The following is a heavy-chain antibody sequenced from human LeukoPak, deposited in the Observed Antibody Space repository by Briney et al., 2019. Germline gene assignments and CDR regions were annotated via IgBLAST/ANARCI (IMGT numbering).Heavy chain of an antibody. CDR3: ARGYGQAEDYYFDY. D-gene: IGHD3-10*01. J-gene: IGHJ4*02. Sequence: PSETLSLTCAVYGGSFSGYYWSWIRQPPGKGLEWIGSIYYSGSTYYNPSLKSRVTISVDTSKNQFSLKLSSVTALDTAVYYCARGYGQAEDYYFDYWGQGTLVTVSS. CDR1: GGSFSGYY. CDR2: IYYSGST. V-gene: IGHV4-34*01.